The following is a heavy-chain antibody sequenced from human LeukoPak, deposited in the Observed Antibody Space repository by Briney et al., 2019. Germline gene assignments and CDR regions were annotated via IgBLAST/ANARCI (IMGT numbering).Heavy chain of an antibody. CDR1: GFTFSSYE. Sequence: PGGSLRLSCAASGFTFSSYEMNWVRQAPGKGLEWVSYISSSGSTIYYAGSVKGRFTISRDNAKNSLYLQMNSLRAEDTAVYYCARTPGWLVLMGRPLDYWGQGTLVTVSS. CDR2: ISSSGSTI. D-gene: IGHD6-19*01. CDR3: ARTPGWLVLMGRPLDY. J-gene: IGHJ4*02. V-gene: IGHV3-48*03.